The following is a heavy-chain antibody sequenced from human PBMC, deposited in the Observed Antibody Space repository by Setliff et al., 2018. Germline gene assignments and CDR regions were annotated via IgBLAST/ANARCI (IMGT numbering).Heavy chain of an antibody. CDR3: ARGFSYGVTTYGLDI. J-gene: IGHJ3*02. CDR1: GGSISGYY. V-gene: IGHV4-59*13. Sequence: SETLSLTCIVSGGSISGYYWAWVRQPPGKELEWIGRIYITGGTDYNPSLKSRVTISEDTSKNQFSLELSSVTAADTAVYFCARGFSYGVTTYGLDIWGRGTMVTVSS. CDR2: IYITGGT. D-gene: IGHD3-10*01.